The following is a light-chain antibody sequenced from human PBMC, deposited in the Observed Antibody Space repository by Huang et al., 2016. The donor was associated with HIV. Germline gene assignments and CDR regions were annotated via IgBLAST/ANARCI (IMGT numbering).Light chain of an antibody. CDR1: QSIYSNF. J-gene: IGKJ2*01. Sequence: IVLTQSPGTLSLSPGERATLSCRASQSIYSNFLAWYQQKPGQAPRLLIYDASSRSAGIPDRFSGSGSGTDFTLTISRLEPEDFALYYCHQYGNSPQTFGQGTKLDIK. CDR3: HQYGNSPQT. CDR2: DAS. V-gene: IGKV3-20*01.